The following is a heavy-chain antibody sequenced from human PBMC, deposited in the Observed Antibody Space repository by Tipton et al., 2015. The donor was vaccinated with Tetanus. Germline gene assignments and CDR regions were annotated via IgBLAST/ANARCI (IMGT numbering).Heavy chain of an antibody. CDR3: ARTWGVWVTSIDAFDI. CDR1: GGSISTRNYF. D-gene: IGHD3-16*01. V-gene: IGHV4-39*01. J-gene: IGHJ3*02. CDR2: IYYSGST. Sequence: TLSLTCTVSGGSISTRNYFWGWIRQAPGKGLEWIGNIYYSGSTDYNPSLKSRVAISVDTSKNQFSLKLSSVTAADTAEYYCARTWGVWVTSIDAFDIWGQGTKVAVSS.